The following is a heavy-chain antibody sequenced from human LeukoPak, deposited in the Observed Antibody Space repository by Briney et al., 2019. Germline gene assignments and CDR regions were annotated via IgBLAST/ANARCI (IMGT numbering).Heavy chain of an antibody. CDR1: GGSFSGYY. Sequence: PSETLSLTCAVDGGSFSGYYWSWIRQPPGKGLEWIGEISHSGSTNYKPSLKSRVTISVDTSKNQMPLKLSSVTAADTAVYYCTAQYSGYVRLDYWGQGTLVTVSS. D-gene: IGHD5-12*01. V-gene: IGHV4-34*01. CDR3: TAQYSGYVRLDY. J-gene: IGHJ4*02. CDR2: ISHSGST.